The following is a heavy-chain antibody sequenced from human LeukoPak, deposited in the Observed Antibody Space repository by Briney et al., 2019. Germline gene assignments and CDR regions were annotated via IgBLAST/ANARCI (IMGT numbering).Heavy chain of an antibody. CDR2: IYTSGSA. CDR3: ASGSIAAAGTDYYYYYRDV. CDR1: GGSISSYY. J-gene: IGHJ6*03. Sequence: SETLSLTCTVSGGSISSYYWSWIRQPPGKGLEWIGYIYTSGSANYNPSLKSRVTISVDTSKNQFSLKLSSVTAADTAVYYCASGSIAAAGTDYYYYYRDVWGKGTTVTVSS. V-gene: IGHV4-4*09. D-gene: IGHD6-13*01.